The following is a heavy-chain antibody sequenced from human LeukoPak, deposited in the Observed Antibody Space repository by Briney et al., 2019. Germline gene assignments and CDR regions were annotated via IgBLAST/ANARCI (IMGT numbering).Heavy chain of an antibody. D-gene: IGHD4-17*01. J-gene: IGHJ4*02. Sequence: SETLSLTCTVSGGSISSNSYYWGWIRQPPGKGLEWLANIYNSGSTYYNPSLNSRVTISIDTSKNQFSLRLSSVTAADTAVYYCARQMNTVTADYWGQGTLVTVSS. CDR3: ARQMNTVTADY. CDR1: GGSISSNSYY. V-gene: IGHV4-39*01. CDR2: IYNSGST.